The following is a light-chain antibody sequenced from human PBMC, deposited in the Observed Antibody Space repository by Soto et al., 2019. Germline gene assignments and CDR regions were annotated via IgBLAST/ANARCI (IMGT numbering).Light chain of an antibody. V-gene: IGKV3-20*01. J-gene: IGKJ3*01. Sequence: EIVLTQSPGTLSLSPGERATLSCRASQSVSNNYLAWYQQKPGQAPRFLMYGASSRATGTPDRFSGSESGNDVISTSSRMAPDAVAVYYFQQDGSSPSSFGPGTKVAIK. CDR2: GAS. CDR1: QSVSNNY. CDR3: QQDGSSPSS.